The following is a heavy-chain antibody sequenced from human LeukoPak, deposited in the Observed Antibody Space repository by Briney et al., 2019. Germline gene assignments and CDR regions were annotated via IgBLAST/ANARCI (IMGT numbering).Heavy chain of an antibody. V-gene: IGHV3-21*01. CDR3: ARIFRPNLIPSYYYYYGMDV. CDR1: GFTFSSYS. CDR2: ISSSSSYI. Sequence: PGGSLRLSCAASGFTFSSYSMNWVRQAPGKGLEWVSSISSSSSYIYYADSVKGRFTISRDNAKNSLYLQMNSLRAEDTAVYYCARIFRPNLIPSYYYYYGMDVWGQGTTVTVSS. J-gene: IGHJ6*02. D-gene: IGHD2-21*01.